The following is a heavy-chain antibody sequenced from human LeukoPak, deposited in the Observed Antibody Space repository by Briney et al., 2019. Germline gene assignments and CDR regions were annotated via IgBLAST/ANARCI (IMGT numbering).Heavy chain of an antibody. CDR2: MNPNSGNT. J-gene: IGHJ5*02. D-gene: IGHD3-22*01. V-gene: IGHV1-8*01. Sequence: GASVKVSCKASGYTFTSYDINWVRQATGQGLEWMGWMNPNSGNTGYAQKFQGRVTMTRNTSISTAYMELSSLRSEDTAVYYCARVSYYDSSGPYNWFDPWGQGTLVTVSS. CDR1: GYTFTSYD. CDR3: ARVSYYDSSGPYNWFDP.